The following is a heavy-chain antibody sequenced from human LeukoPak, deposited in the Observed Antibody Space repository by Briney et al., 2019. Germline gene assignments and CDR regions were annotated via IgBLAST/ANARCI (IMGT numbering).Heavy chain of an antibody. D-gene: IGHD3-3*01. Sequence: PSETLSLTCTVSGGSISSYYWSWIRQPPGKGLEWIGYIYYSGSTNYNPSLKSRVTMSVDTSKNQFSLKLSSVTAADTAVYYCARDQSDDAFDIWGQGTMVTVSS. CDR3: ARDQSDDAFDI. V-gene: IGHV4-59*01. J-gene: IGHJ3*02. CDR1: GGSISSYY. CDR2: IYYSGST.